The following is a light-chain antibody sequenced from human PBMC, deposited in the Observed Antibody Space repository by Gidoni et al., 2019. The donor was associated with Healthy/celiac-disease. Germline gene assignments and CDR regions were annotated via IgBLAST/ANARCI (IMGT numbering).Light chain of an antibody. J-gene: IGKJ2*01. CDR1: QRVSSN. CDR3: QQYNTWPYT. V-gene: IGKV3-15*01. Sequence: EIVMTQSPATLSVSPGARATLSCRTSQRVSSNLAWYQQKPGQAPRPLIYGASTSATGIPARFSGSGSGTEFTLTLCSLQSEDFAVYYCQQYNTWPYTFGQGTKLEIK. CDR2: GAS.